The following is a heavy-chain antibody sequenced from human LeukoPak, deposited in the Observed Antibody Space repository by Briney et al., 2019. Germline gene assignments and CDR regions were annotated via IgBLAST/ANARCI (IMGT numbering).Heavy chain of an antibody. CDR2: IYYSGST. Sequence: SETLSLTCTVSGGSISSSSYYWGWIRQPPGKGLEWIGSIYYSGSTYYNSSLKSRVTISVDTSKNQFSLKLSSVTAADTAVYYCAREHSSSNYYYYYYMDVWGKGTTVTVSS. CDR1: GGSISSSSYY. CDR3: AREHSSSNYYYYYYMDV. J-gene: IGHJ6*03. D-gene: IGHD6-6*01. V-gene: IGHV4-39*07.